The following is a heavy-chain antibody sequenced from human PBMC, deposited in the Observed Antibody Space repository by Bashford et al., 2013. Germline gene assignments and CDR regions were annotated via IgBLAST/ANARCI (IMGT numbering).Heavy chain of an antibody. CDR2: ISPYNGNT. CDR3: ARDGPVVGVWNAFDV. Sequence: ASVKVSCKASGGTFSSYAISWVRQAPGRGPEWMGWISPYNGNTEIDQKFQGRVIMTSDTSTTTAYLEVRSLRSDDTAVYFCARDGPVVGVWNAFDVWGQGTVVTVSS. D-gene: IGHD1-26*01. V-gene: IGHV1-18*01. CDR1: GGTFSSYA. J-gene: IGHJ3*01.